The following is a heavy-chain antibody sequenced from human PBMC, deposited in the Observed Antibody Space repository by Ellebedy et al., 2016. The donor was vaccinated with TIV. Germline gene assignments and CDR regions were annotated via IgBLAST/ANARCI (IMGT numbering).Heavy chain of an antibody. V-gene: IGHV3-48*03. D-gene: IGHD5-12*01. CDR3: ARDRWRSLVTTSL. CDR2: ISSSGSTI. J-gene: IGHJ4*02. Sequence: PGGSLRLSCAASGLTFSSYEMNWVRQAPGKGLEWVSYISSSGSTIYYADSVKGRFTISRDNAKNSLYLQMNSLRAEDTAVYYCARDRWRSLVTTSLWGQGTLVTVSS. CDR1: GLTFSSYE.